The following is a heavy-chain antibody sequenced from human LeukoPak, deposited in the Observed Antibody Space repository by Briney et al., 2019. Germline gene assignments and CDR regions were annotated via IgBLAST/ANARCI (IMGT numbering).Heavy chain of an antibody. CDR2: IYHSGST. J-gene: IGHJ4*02. CDR1: GGSISSSYYY. V-gene: IGHV4-39*07. CDR3: AGAVAGTSYLDY. Sequence: SETLSLTCTVSGGSISSSYYYWGWIRQPPGKGLEWIGSIYHSGSTNYNPSLKSRVTISVDKSKNQFSLKLSSVTAADTAVYYCAGAVAGTSYLDYWGQGTLVTVSS. D-gene: IGHD6-19*01.